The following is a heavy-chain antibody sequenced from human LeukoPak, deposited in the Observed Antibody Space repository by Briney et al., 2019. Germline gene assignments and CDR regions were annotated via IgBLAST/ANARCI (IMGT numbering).Heavy chain of an antibody. CDR3: ARSMGSSWFPTSSDY. CDR1: GYTFTSYD. CDR2: MNPNSGNT. V-gene: IGHV1-8*03. D-gene: IGHD6-13*01. Sequence: ASVKVSCKASGYTFTSYDINWVRQATGQGLEWMGWMNPNSGNTGYAQKFQGRVTITRNTSISTAYMELSSLRSEDTAVYHCARSMGSSWFPTSSDYWGQGTLVTVSS. J-gene: IGHJ4*02.